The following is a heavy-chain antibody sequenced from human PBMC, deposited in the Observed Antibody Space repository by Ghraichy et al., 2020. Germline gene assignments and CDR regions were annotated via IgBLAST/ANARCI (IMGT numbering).Heavy chain of an antibody. Sequence: SQTLSLTCTVSGDSISTYYWSWIRQPPGKGLEWIGYIYDSGSTNYNPSLKSRVTMSVDTSKNQFSLRLSSVTAADTGVYYCARLVRSGNTGYSFHWWGQGTLFTVTS. CDR2: IYDSGST. D-gene: IGHD1-26*01. CDR1: GDSISTYY. CDR3: ARLVRSGNTGYSFHW. J-gene: IGHJ4*02. V-gene: IGHV4-59*08.